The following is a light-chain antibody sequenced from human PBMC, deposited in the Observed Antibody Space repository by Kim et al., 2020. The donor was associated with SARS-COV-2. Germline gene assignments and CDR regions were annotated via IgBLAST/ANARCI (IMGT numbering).Light chain of an antibody. CDR2: AAS. V-gene: IGKV1-8*01. J-gene: IGKJ4*01. CDR3: QQYYSYPIT. Sequence: ASTGDRVTITCRASQGISSYLAWYQQKPGKAPKLLIYAASTLQSGVPSRFSGSGSGTDFTLTISCLQSEDFATYYCQQYYSYPITFGGGTKVEIK. CDR1: QGISSY.